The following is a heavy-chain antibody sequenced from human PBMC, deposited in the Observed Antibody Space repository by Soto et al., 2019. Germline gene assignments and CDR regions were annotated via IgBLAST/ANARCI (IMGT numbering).Heavy chain of an antibody. CDR3: AGGKHRWLRLWYFDR. J-gene: IGHJ2*01. D-gene: IGHD5-12*01. CDR2: IIPIFGTA. CDR1: GGTFSSYT. Sequence: QVQLVQSGAEVKKPGSSVTVSCKASGGTFSSYTISWVRQAPGQGLEWMGGIIPIFGTANYAQKFQGRVTITADESTSTAYMEWSSLRSQDTAVYYGAGGKHRWLRLWYFDRWGRGTLVTVSS. V-gene: IGHV1-69*12.